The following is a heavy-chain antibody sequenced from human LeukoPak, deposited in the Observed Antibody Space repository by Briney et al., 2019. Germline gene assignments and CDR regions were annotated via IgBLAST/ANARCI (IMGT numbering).Heavy chain of an antibody. J-gene: IGHJ4*02. CDR3: AVIAVAGIDFDY. V-gene: IGHV4-34*01. D-gene: IGHD6-19*01. CDR2: INHGGST. Sequence: SETLSLTCAVYGGSSSGYYWSWIRQPPGKGLEWIGEINHGGSTNYNPSLKSRVTISVDTSKNQFSLKLSSVTAADTAVYYCAVIAVAGIDFDYWGQGTLVTVSS. CDR1: GGSSSGYY.